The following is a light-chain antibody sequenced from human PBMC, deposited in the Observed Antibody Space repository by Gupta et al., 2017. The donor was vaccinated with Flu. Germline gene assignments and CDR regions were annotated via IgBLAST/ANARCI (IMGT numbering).Light chain of an antibody. V-gene: IGLV1-44*01. J-gene: IGLJ2*01. CDR3: ADSDDSTDVVA. Sequence: RVTIPYSGSTSEIRSNSVTWYHQHARTTQNILFDTTNRRPSGVPGRFSATASDTSASTVTSGLQADDEADYYCADSDDSTDVVAFGGGTKLTVL. CDR1: TSEIRSNS. CDR2: TTN.